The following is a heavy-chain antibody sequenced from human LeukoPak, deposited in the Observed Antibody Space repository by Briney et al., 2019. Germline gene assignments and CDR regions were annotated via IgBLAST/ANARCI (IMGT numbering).Heavy chain of an antibody. CDR1: GYTFTGYY. CDR3: ARSRITISEVVSGAFDV. D-gene: IGHD3-3*01. J-gene: IGHJ3*01. CDR2: INPNSGGT. Sequence: ASVKVSCKASGYTFTGYYMHWVRQAPGQGLEWMGWINPNSGGTNYAQKFQGRVTMTRDTSISTASMELSRLRSDDTAVYYCARSRITISEVVSGAFDVWGQGTMVTVSS. V-gene: IGHV1-2*02.